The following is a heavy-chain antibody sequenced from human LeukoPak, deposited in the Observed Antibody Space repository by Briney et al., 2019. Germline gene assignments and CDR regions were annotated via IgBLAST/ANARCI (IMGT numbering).Heavy chain of an antibody. CDR1: EFTFSSYS. J-gene: IGHJ6*03. D-gene: IGHD3-16*01. V-gene: IGHV3-21*01. Sequence: PGRSLRLSCAASEFTFSSYSMNWVRQAPGKGLEWVSSISRSSTYIYYADSVKGRFTISRDNAKNSLYLQMNSLRADDTAVYYCARDPQGDYYMDVWGKGTTVTVSS. CDR2: ISRSSTYI. CDR3: ARDPQGDYYMDV.